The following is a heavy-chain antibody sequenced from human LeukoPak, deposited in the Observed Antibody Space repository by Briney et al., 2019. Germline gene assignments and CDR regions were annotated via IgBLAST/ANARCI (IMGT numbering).Heavy chain of an antibody. D-gene: IGHD6-13*01. CDR1: GFTFSSNY. J-gene: IGHJ4*02. CDR3: ARAHSSNWYGLDY. V-gene: IGHV3-66*02. Sequence: GGSLRLSCAASGFTFSSNYMSWVRQAPGKGLEWVSVIYSGDSTYYSDSVKSRFTISRDNSKNTLYLQMNSLRAEDTAVYYCARAHSSNWYGLDYWGQGTLITVSS. CDR2: IYSGDST.